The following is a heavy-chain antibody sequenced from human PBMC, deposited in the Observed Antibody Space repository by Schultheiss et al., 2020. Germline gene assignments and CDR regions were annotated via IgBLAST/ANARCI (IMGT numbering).Heavy chain of an antibody. CDR3: AASQGTIGAFDI. CDR2: IVVGSGNT. V-gene: IGHV1-58*02. J-gene: IGHJ3*02. CDR1: GFTFTYSA. Sequence: SVKVSCKASGFTFTYSAIQWVRQARGQRLEWIGWIVVGSGNTNYAQKFQERVTMTRDMSTRTAYMELSSLRSEDTAVYYCAASQGTIGAFDIWGQGTMVTVSS. D-gene: IGHD2-8*01.